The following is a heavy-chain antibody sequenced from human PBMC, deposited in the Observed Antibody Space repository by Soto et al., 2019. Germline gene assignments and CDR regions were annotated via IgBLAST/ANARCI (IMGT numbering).Heavy chain of an antibody. Sequence: PGGSLRLSCAASGFTVSSKYMSWVRQARGKGLEWVPVIWSAGLIYYADSVRGRFTISRDISKNILYLEMTGLTADDTAVYYCAREAPMDVSGQGTSVTVS. CDR1: GFTVSSKY. CDR3: AREAPMDV. J-gene: IGHJ6*02. CDR2: IWSAGLI. V-gene: IGHV3-53*01.